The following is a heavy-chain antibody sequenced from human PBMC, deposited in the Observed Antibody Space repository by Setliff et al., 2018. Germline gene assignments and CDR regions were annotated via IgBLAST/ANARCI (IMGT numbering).Heavy chain of an antibody. J-gene: IGHJ4*02. CDR2: IYHSGST. Sequence: SETLSLTCAVSGYSISSGYYWGWIRQPPGKGLEWIGSIYHSGSTYYNPSLKSRVTISIDKSRNQFSLNLNSVTAADTAVYYCARGDSSGYYYILFDFWGQGTLVTVSS. CDR3: ARGDSSGYYYILFDF. CDR1: GYSISSGYY. D-gene: IGHD3-22*01. V-gene: IGHV4-38-2*01.